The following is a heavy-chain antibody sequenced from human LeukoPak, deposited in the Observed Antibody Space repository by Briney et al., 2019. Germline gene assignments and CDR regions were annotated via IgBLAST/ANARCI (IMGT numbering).Heavy chain of an antibody. Sequence: WVCQAPGKGLEWIGSIYYSGSTYNNPSLKSRVTISVDTSKNQFSLKLSSVTAADTAVYYCARDTRYYDSSGYSYWGQGTLVTVSS. J-gene: IGHJ4*02. V-gene: IGHV4-39*07. D-gene: IGHD3-22*01. CDR3: ARDTRYYDSSGYSY. CDR2: IYYSGST.